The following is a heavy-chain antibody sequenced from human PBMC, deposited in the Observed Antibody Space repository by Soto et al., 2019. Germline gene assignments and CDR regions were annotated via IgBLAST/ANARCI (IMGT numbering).Heavy chain of an antibody. J-gene: IGHJ6*02. Sequence: SVKVSCKASGGTFSSYAISWVRQAPGQGLEWMGGIIPIFGTANYAQKFQGRVTITADESTSTAYMELSSLRSEDTAVYYCVLAAPAGYYYYGMDVWGQGTRVTVS. CDR1: GGTFSSYA. CDR2: IIPIFGTA. D-gene: IGHD6-6*01. V-gene: IGHV1-69*13. CDR3: VLAAPAGYYYYGMDV.